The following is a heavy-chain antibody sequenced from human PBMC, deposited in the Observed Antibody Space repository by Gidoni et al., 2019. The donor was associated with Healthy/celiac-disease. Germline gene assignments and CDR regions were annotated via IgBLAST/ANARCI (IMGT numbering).Heavy chain of an antibody. J-gene: IGHJ4*02. D-gene: IGHD6-19*01. Sequence: QLQLQESGPGLVKPSETRSRTCTVSGGSISSSRYYWGWVRHPPGKGLEWIGSIYSSGSTYYNPSLPRRVTISVATSKNQFSLKLSSVTAADTAVYYCARRVDIAVGTIDYWGQGTLVTVSS. CDR2: IYSSGST. CDR1: GGSISSSRYY. V-gene: IGHV4-39*01. CDR3: ARRVDIAVGTIDY.